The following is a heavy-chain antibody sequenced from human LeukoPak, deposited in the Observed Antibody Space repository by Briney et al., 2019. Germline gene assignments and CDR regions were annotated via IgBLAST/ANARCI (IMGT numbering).Heavy chain of an antibody. D-gene: IGHD3-3*01. V-gene: IGHV1-18*01. J-gene: IGHJ6*03. CDR1: GYTFTSYG. CDR2: ISAYNGNT. Sequence: ASVKVSCKASGYTFTSYGISWVRQAPGQGLEWMGWISAYNGNTNYAQKLQGRVTMTTDTSTSTAYMELRSLRSDDTAVYYCARGAPNYHFWSGYYTPHYYYYMDVWGKGTTVTVSS. CDR3: ARGAPNYHFWSGYYTPHYYYYMDV.